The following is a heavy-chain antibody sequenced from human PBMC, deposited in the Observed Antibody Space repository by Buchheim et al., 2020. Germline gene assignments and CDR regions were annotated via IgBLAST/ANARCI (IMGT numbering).Heavy chain of an antibody. V-gene: IGHV3-74*01. Sequence: EVQLVESGGGLVQPGGSLRLSCAASGFTFSSYWMHWVRQAPGKGLVWVSRINSDGSSTSYADSVKGRFTISRDKAQNTAYLQMNSLRAEDTAVYYCAKALGVQETNWFDPWGQGTL. CDR3: AKALGVQETNWFDP. CDR2: INSDGSST. D-gene: IGHD3-16*01. CDR1: GFTFSSYW. J-gene: IGHJ5*02.